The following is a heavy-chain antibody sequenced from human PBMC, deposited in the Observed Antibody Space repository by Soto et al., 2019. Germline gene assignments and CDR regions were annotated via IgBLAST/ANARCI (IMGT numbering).Heavy chain of an antibody. V-gene: IGHV4-39*01. CDR1: GGSISRSSYY. CDR3: ARQPHDFWSGYPRFGFDY. Sequence: AETLSLTSTVSGGSISRSSYYWGWIRQPPGKGLEWIGSIYYSGSTYYNPSLKSRVTISVDTSKNQFSLKLSSVTAADTAVYYCARQPHDFWSGYPRFGFDYWGQGTLVTVSS. J-gene: IGHJ4*02. CDR2: IYYSGST. D-gene: IGHD3-3*01.